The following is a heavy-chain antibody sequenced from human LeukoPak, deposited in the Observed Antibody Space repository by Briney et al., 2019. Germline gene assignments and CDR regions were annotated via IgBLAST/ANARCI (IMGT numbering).Heavy chain of an antibody. J-gene: IGHJ6*02. CDR3: ARAEKDYEDGMDV. D-gene: IGHD3-22*01. Sequence: ASVKVSCKASGYTFTSYYMHWVRQAPEQGLEWMGIINPSGGSTSYAQKFQGRVTMTRDTSTSTVYMELSSLRSEDTAVYYCARAEKDYEDGMDVWGQGTTVTVSS. CDR2: INPSGGST. V-gene: IGHV1-46*01. CDR1: GYTFTSYY.